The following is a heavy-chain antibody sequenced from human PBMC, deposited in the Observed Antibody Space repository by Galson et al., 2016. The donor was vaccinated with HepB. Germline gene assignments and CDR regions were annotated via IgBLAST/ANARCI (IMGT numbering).Heavy chain of an antibody. D-gene: IGHD1-26*01. CDR1: GFTFSSYW. CDR3: ARGWRGGTLGEDGSAGLH. CDR2: IDSDGTST. J-gene: IGHJ4*02. V-gene: IGHV3-74*01. Sequence: SLTLSCAASGFTFSSYWMYWVRQGPGKGLVWVSRIDSDGTSTSYADSVKGRFTISRDTAKNTLYLQMNSLRAEDTAGFCCARGWRGGTLGEDGSAGLHWGQGTLVTVSS.